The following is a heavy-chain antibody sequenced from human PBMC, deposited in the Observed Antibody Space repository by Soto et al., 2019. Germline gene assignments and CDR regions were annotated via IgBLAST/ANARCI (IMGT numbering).Heavy chain of an antibody. V-gene: IGHV3-7*01. CDR1: GFTFSSYW. Sequence: GGSLRLSCEASGFTFSSYWMSWVRQAPGKGLEWVANIKQDGSEKYYVDSVKGRFTISRDNAKNSLYLQMNSLRAEDTAVYYCARDILPRNGYDFWSGYRNYYYYYGMDVWGQGTTVTVSS. D-gene: IGHD3-3*01. J-gene: IGHJ6*02. CDR3: ARDILPRNGYDFWSGYRNYYYYYGMDV. CDR2: IKQDGSEK.